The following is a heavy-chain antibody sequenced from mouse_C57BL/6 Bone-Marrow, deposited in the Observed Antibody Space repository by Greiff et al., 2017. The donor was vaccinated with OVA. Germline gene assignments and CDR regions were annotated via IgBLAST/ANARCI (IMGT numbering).Heavy chain of an antibody. CDR1: GYTFTSYW. Sequence: QVQLQQPGAELVKPGASVKLSCKASGYTFTSYWMHWVKQRPGQGLEWIGMIHPNSGSTNYNEKFKSKATLTVDKSSSTAYMQLSSLTSEDSAVYDCASEDGSSVAGYFDVWGTGTTVTVSS. CDR3: ASEDGSSVAGYFDV. V-gene: IGHV1-64*01. D-gene: IGHD1-1*01. J-gene: IGHJ1*03. CDR2: IHPNSGST.